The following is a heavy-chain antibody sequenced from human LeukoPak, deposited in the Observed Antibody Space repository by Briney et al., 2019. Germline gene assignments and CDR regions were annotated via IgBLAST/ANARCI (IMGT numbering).Heavy chain of an antibody. CDR3: VRIRGYSYGTDAFDI. J-gene: IGHJ3*02. Sequence: SETLSLTCAVSGGSISSSNWWSWVRQPPGKGLEWIGEIYHSGSTNYNPSLKSRVTISVDKSKNQFSLKLSSVTAADTAVYYCVRIRGYSYGTDAFDIWGQGTMVTVSS. D-gene: IGHD5-18*01. CDR2: IYHSGST. V-gene: IGHV4-4*02. CDR1: GGSISSSNW.